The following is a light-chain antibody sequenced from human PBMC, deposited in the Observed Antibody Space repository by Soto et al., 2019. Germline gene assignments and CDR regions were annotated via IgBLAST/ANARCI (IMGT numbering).Light chain of an antibody. J-gene: IGKJ1*01. V-gene: IGKV3-20*01. Sequence: IVPYQSPGTLSVSTRDRDTLSCRASQSISINLAWYQHKPGQAPRLLIYGASNRATGIPDRFSGSGSGTDFTLTISRLEPEDFAVYYCQQYGSSGTFGQGTKVDIK. CDR2: GAS. CDR3: QQYGSSGT. CDR1: QSISIN.